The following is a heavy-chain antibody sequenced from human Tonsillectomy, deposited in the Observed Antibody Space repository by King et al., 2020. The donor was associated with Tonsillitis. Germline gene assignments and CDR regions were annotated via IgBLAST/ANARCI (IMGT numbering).Heavy chain of an antibody. V-gene: IGHV3-48*01. Sequence: VQLVESGGGLVQPGGSLTLSCAASGFTFSSYSMNWVRQAPGKGLEWVSYISSSSSSIYYAYSVRGRFTVSRDNAKNSLYLQMNSLRAEDTAVYYCAGKNTMIVGDWFDPWGQGTLVTVSS. CDR2: ISSSSSSI. CDR1: GFTFSSYS. CDR3: AGKNTMIVGDWFDP. D-gene: IGHD3-22*01. J-gene: IGHJ5*02.